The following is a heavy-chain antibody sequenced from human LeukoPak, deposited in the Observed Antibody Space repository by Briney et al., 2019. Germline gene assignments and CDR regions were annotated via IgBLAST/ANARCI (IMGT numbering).Heavy chain of an antibody. Sequence: SGTLSLTCAVSGGSISSSNWWSWIRQPPGKGLEWIGEINHSGSTNYNPSLKSRVTISVDTSKNQFSLKLSSVTAADTAVYYCARLPSYYDFWSGYCYYYYMDVWGKGTTVAVSS. J-gene: IGHJ6*03. CDR1: GGSISSSNW. CDR2: INHSGST. CDR3: ARLPSYYDFWSGYCYYYYMDV. D-gene: IGHD3-3*01. V-gene: IGHV4-4*02.